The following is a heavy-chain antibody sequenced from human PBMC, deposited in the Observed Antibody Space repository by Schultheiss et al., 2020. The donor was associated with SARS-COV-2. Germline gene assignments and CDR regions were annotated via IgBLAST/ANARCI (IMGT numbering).Heavy chain of an antibody. CDR3: ARRMFYYYGMDV. J-gene: IGHJ6*02. CDR1: GGSVSSGSYY. D-gene: IGHD3-10*02. CDR2: IYYSGST. V-gene: IGHV4-61*01. Sequence: SETLSLTCTVSGGSVSSGSYYWSWIRQPPGKGLEWIGYIYYSGSTNYNPSLKSRVTISVDTSKNQFSLKLSSVTAADTAVYFCARRMFYYYGMDVWGQGTTVTV.